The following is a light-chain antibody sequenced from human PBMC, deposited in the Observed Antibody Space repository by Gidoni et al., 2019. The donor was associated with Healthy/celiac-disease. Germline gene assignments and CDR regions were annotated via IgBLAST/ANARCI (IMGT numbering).Light chain of an antibody. Sequence: DIQMTQSPSTLSASVEDRVTITCRASQSINSWLAWYQQKPGKAPKLLIYKASSLESGVPSRFSGSGSGTEFTLTISSLQPDDSATYYCQQYNNYWTFGQGTKVDIK. V-gene: IGKV1-5*03. J-gene: IGKJ1*01. CDR1: QSINSW. CDR3: QQYNNYWT. CDR2: KAS.